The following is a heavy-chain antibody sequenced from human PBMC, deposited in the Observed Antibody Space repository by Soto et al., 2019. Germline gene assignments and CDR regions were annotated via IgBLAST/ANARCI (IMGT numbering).Heavy chain of an antibody. V-gene: IGHV3-74*01. J-gene: IGHJ3*02. CDR1: GFTFSSYW. Sequence: PGGSLRLSCAASGFTFSSYWMHWVRQAPGKGLVWVSRINSDGSSTSYADSVKGRFTISRDNAKNTLYLQMNSLRAEDTAVYYCARDIPLRLTGTRRGAFYIWGQGTMVTVSS. CDR3: ARDIPLRLTGTRRGAFYI. D-gene: IGHD1-20*01. CDR2: INSDGSST.